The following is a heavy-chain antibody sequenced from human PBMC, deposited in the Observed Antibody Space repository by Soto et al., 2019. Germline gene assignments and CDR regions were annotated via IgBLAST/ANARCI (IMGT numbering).Heavy chain of an antibody. J-gene: IGHJ6*03. CDR2: MNPNSGNT. CDR1: GYTFTSYD. Sequence: ASVKVSCKASGYTFTSYDINWVRQATGQGLEWMGWMNPNSGNTGYAQKFQGRVTMTRNTSISTAYMELSSLRSEDTAVYYCARKGYDFWSGYFFSPNYYYMDVWGKGTTVTVSS. D-gene: IGHD3-3*01. CDR3: ARKGYDFWSGYFFSPNYYYMDV. V-gene: IGHV1-8*01.